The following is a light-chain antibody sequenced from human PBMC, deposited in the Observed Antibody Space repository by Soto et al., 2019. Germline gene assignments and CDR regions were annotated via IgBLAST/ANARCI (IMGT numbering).Light chain of an antibody. CDR2: YVS. V-gene: IGKV1-39*01. CDR3: QQTYDLPRT. CDR1: QSVSKY. Sequence: DIQLTQSPSSLSASVGDTATISCRTNQSVSKYMNWYQQKPGTAPKPLIYYVSSLQSGVPSRFSGRDSATDFTHTISSMPTEHFATYYCQQTYDLPRTFGQGNRLDIK. J-gene: IGKJ2*01.